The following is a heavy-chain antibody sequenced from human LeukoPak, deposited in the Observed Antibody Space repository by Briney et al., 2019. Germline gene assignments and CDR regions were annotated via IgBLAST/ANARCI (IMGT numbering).Heavy chain of an antibody. CDR3: AKDIGIALRGATFEN. CDR2: LSWNGATV. D-gene: IGHD3-10*01. J-gene: IGHJ4*02. Sequence: GRSLRLSCAASGFTFDDYAMHWVRQAPGKGLEWVSGLSWNGATVGYADSVKGRFTISRDNTKNSLYLQMSSLKTEDTALYYCAKDIGIALRGATFENWGQGTLVTVSS. CDR1: GFTFDDYA. V-gene: IGHV3-9*01.